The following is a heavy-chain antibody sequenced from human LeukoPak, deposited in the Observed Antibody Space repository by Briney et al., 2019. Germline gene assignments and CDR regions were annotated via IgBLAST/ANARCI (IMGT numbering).Heavy chain of an antibody. CDR2: ISSSGSTI. D-gene: IGHD2-2*01. J-gene: IGHJ4*02. CDR1: GFTFSDYY. CDR3: ARDRLHYCSSTSCFSLDY. Sequence: TGGSLRLSCAVSGFTFSDYYMSWIRQAPGKGLEWGSYISSSGSTIYYADSVKGRFTISRDNAKNSLYLQMNSLRAEDTAVYYCARDRLHYCSSTSCFSLDYWGQGTLVTVSS. V-gene: IGHV3-11*01.